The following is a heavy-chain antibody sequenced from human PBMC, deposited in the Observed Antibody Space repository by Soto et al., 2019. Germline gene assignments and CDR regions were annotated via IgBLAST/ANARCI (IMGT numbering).Heavy chain of an antibody. CDR2: IDPSDSYT. CDR1: GYSFTSYW. CDR3: ARHLTGTMSYYYGMDV. J-gene: IGHJ6*02. V-gene: IGHV5-10-1*01. D-gene: IGHD1-7*01. Sequence: GESLKNSCKGSGYSFTSYWISWVRQMTGKGLEWMGRIDPSDSYTNYSPSFQGHVTISADKSISTAYLQWSSLKASDTAMYYCARHLTGTMSYYYGMDVWGQGTTVTVSS.